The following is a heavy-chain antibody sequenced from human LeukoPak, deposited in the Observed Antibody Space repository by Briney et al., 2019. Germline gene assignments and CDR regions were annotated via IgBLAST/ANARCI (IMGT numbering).Heavy chain of an antibody. CDR1: GGSISSYY. D-gene: IGHD3-22*01. CDR3: ARQVYYYDKLDY. Sequence: SETLSLTCIVSGGSISSYYWRWIRQPPGKGLEWIGYISYSGSTNYNPSLKSRVTISADTSKNRFSLNLNSVTAADTAVYYCARQVYYYDKLDYWGQGTLVTVSS. CDR2: ISYSGST. J-gene: IGHJ4*02. V-gene: IGHV4-59*08.